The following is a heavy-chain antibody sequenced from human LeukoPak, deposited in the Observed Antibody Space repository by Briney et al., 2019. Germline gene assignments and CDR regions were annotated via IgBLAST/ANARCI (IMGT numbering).Heavy chain of an antibody. CDR3: ARLIPQKWELPGKWFDP. CDR1: GYTFNTYG. CDR2: ISGYNGKT. J-gene: IGHJ5*02. Sequence: ASVKVSCKASGYTFNTYGITWVRQAPGQGFEWMGWISGYNGKTKYAQKFQGRVTMTTDTSTSTASMELRSLRSDDTAVYYCARLIPQKWELPGKWFDPWGQGTLVTVSS. V-gene: IGHV1-18*01. D-gene: IGHD1-26*01.